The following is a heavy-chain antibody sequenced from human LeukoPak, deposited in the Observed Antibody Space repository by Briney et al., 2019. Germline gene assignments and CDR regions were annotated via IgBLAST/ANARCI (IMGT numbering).Heavy chain of an antibody. J-gene: IGHJ5*01. CDR1: GGSISTYF. V-gene: IGHV4-59*01. Sequence: SETLSLTCTVSGGSISTYFWSWIRQAPGKGLEWIGYIHHSGSTSYNPSLRSRATISVDTSKNQFSLRLSSVTAADTAVYYCARDRGGVATGGGWFDSWGQGTLVTVSS. CDR2: IHHSGST. D-gene: IGHD1-14*01. CDR3: ARDRGGVATGGGWFDS.